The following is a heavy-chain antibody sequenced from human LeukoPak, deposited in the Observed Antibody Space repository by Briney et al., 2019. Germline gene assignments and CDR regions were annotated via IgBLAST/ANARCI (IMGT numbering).Heavy chain of an antibody. CDR3: ATQALLRGSYYAFWFDP. D-gene: IGHD1-26*01. V-gene: IGHV1-24*01. CDR1: GYTHTELS. J-gene: IGHJ5*02. Sequence: ASVKVSCKVSGYTHTELSMHWVRQAPGKGLEWMGGFDPEDGETIYAQKFQGRVTMTEDTSTDTAYMELSSLRSEDTAVYYCATQALLRGSYYAFWFDPWGQGTLVTVSS. CDR2: FDPEDGET.